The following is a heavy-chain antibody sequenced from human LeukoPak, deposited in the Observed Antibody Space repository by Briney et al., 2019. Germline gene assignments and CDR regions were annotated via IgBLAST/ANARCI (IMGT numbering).Heavy chain of an antibody. J-gene: IGHJ4*02. CDR1: GFTFSDHY. Sequence: PGGSLRLSCAASGFTFSDHYMDWVRQAPGKGLEWVSAISGSGGSTYYADSVKGRFTISRDNSKNTLYLQMNSLRAEDTAVYYCAKDLNGHYGYWGQGTLVTVSS. CDR3: AKDLNGHYGY. CDR2: ISGSGGST. V-gene: IGHV3-23*01. D-gene: IGHD4-17*01.